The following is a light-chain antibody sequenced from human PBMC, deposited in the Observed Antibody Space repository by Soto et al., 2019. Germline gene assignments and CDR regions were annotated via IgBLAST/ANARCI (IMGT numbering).Light chain of an antibody. CDR2: DAS. CDR1: QSVRTY. J-gene: IGKJ5*01. V-gene: IGKV3-11*01. Sequence: EIVLTQSAVTLSFSPGARATHXCRASQSVRTYLAWYQVKPGQAPRLLIYDASRRASGVPARFSGSGSGTDFTLTISSLEPEDFALYYCQQRNTWPPITFGQGTRLEIK. CDR3: QQRNTWPPIT.